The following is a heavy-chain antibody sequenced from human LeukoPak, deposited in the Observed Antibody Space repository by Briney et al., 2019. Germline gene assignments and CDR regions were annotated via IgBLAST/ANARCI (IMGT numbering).Heavy chain of an antibody. J-gene: IGHJ4*02. CDR3: ATLLHGYSYGYGY. D-gene: IGHD5-18*01. CDR1: GFTFSSYI. Sequence: GGSLRLSCAASGFTFSSYIMIWVRQAPGKGLEWVSSISSSSSYIYYADSVKGRFTISRDNAKNSLYLQMNSLRAEDTAVYYCATLLHGYSYGYGYWGQGTLVTVSS. V-gene: IGHV3-21*01. CDR2: ISSSSSYI.